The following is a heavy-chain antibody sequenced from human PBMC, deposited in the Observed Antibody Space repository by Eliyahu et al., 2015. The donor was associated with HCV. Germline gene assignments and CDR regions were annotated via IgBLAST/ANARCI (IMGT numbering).Heavy chain of an antibody. J-gene: IGHJ5*02. Sequence: QVQLQESGPGLVKPSETLSLTCTVXGGSLIXSYWSWIRQPPGKGLEWIGYIYYTGSTNYNPSLKSRLSISVDTSKNQFSLRLSPVTAADTAVYYCARDHSDYVLGSYRPSFDPWGQGTLVTVSS. CDR2: IYYTGST. D-gene: IGHD3-16*02. CDR1: GGSLIXSY. CDR3: ARDHSDYVLGSYRPSFDP. V-gene: IGHV4-59*01.